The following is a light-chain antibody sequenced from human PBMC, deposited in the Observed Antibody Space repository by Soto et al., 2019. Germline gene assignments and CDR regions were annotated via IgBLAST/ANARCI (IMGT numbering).Light chain of an antibody. V-gene: IGKV1-33*01. CDR2: DVS. Sequence: DIQMTQSPSSLSAYVGDRVTITCQASQDIGHYLNWYQQKAGKAPKLLIYDVSNLETGVPSRFSGGGSGTSFTFTISSLQPEDVATYFCQQYERFYTFGQGTRLEI. CDR1: QDIGHY. J-gene: IGKJ5*01. CDR3: QQYERFYT.